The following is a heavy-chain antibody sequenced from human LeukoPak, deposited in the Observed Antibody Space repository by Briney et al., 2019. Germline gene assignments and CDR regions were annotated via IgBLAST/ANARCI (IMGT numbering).Heavy chain of an antibody. CDR3: AKAASHGDIVGPTRFDY. D-gene: IGHD2-15*01. Sequence: GGSLRLSCSASAFTFSSYAMSWLRQAPGNGLEWVSAISGSGGGTSYADSVKGRFTISRDNSKNTLYLQMNSLRAEDTAVYSCAKAASHGDIVGPTRFDYWGQGTLVTVSP. V-gene: IGHV3-23*01. CDR2: ISGSGGGT. J-gene: IGHJ4*02. CDR1: AFTFSSYA.